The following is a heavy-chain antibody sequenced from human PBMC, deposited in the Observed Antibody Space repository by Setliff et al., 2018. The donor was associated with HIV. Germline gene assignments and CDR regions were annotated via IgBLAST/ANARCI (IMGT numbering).Heavy chain of an antibody. CDR1: GFTFSTYS. CDR3: ARDVSWRVRTYIDY. V-gene: IGHV3-21*01. CDR2: ISSSSRSK. D-gene: IGHD3-3*01. Sequence: GGSLRLSCEASGFTFSTYSMNWVRQAPGKGLEWVSSISSSSRSKYYADSVKGRFTISRDNAKNSLYLQMSSLTAEDTAVYYCARDVSWRVRTYIDYWGQGALVTVSS. J-gene: IGHJ4*02.